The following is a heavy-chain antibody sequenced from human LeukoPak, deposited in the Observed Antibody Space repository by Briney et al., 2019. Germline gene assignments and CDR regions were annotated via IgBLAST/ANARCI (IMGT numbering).Heavy chain of an antibody. Sequence: ASVKISCKASGYTFTSYGISWVRQAPGQGLEWMGWISAYNGNTNYAQKLQGRVTMTTDTSTSTAYMELRSLRSDDTAVYYCARGGGGGSYFYYYYGMDVWGQGTTVTVSS. D-gene: IGHD1-26*01. V-gene: IGHV1-18*01. J-gene: IGHJ6*02. CDR3: ARGGGGGSYFYYYYGMDV. CDR1: GYTFTSYG. CDR2: ISAYNGNT.